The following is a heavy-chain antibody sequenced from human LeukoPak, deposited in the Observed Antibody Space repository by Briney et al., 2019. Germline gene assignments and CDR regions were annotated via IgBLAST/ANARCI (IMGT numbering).Heavy chain of an antibody. CDR2: IKQDGSEK. J-gene: IGHJ6*03. Sequence: QAGGSLRLSCAASGFTFSSYGMHWVRQAPGKGLEWVANIKQDGSEKYYVDSVKGRFTISRDNAKNSLYLQMNSLRAEDTAVYYCAKFHPPYSSSSGNYYYYYMDVWGKGTTVTVSS. CDR3: AKFHPPYSSSSGNYYYYYMDV. D-gene: IGHD6-6*01. V-gene: IGHV3-7*03. CDR1: GFTFSSYG.